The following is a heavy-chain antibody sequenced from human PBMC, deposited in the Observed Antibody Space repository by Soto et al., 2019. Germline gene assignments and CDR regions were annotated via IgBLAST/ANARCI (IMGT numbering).Heavy chain of an antibody. V-gene: IGHV4-31*03. CDR1: GGSISSGGYY. D-gene: IGHD3-10*01. Sequence: QVQLQESGPGLVKPSQTLSLTCTVSGGSISSGGYYWSWIRQHPGKGLEWIGYIYYTGSTYYNPSLKSRVTIPVDTSKNQCSLKLSSVTAADTAVYYCATLYMVRGVRTFDYWGQGTLVTVSS. J-gene: IGHJ4*02. CDR2: IYYTGST. CDR3: ATLYMVRGVRTFDY.